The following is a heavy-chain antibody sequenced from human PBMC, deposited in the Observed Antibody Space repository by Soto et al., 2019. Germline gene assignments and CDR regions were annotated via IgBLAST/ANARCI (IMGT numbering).Heavy chain of an antibody. CDR1: GFTISSYG. CDR2: ISYDGSNK. D-gene: IGHD6-13*01. CDR3: ANGDRIAAAGKPELDY. V-gene: IGHV3-30*18. J-gene: IGHJ4*02. Sequence: GGSLRLSCAASGFTISSYGMHRVRQAQGKGLEWVAVISYDGSNKYYADSVKGRFTISRDNSKNTLYLQMNSLRAEDTAVYYCANGDRIAAAGKPELDYWGQGTLVTVSS.